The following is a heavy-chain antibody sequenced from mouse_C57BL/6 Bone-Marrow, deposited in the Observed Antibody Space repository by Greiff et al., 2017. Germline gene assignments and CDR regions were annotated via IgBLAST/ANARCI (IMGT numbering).Heavy chain of an antibody. CDR2: IDPENGDT. Sequence: VQLQQSGAELVRPGASVKLSCTASGFNIKDDYMHWVKQRPEQGLEWIGWIDPENGDTEYASKFQGKATITADTSSNTAYLPLSSLTSEDTAVYYCTTGHYYCGGRGTTLTVSA. D-gene: IGHD1-1*01. CDR1: GFNIKDDY. V-gene: IGHV14-4*01. J-gene: IGHJ2*01. CDR3: TTGHYYC.